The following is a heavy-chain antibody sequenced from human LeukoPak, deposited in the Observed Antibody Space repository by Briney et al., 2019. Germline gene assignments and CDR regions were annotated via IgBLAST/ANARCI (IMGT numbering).Heavy chain of an antibody. J-gene: IGHJ4*02. D-gene: IGHD5-24*01. V-gene: IGHV1-24*01. Sequence: ASVKVSCKVSGYTLTELSMHWVRQAPGKGLEWMGGFDPEVGETIYAQKFQGRVTMTEDTSTDTAYMELSSLRSEDTAVYYCATPRDGYNQFDYWGQGTLVTVSS. CDR1: GYTLTELS. CDR2: FDPEVGET. CDR3: ATPRDGYNQFDY.